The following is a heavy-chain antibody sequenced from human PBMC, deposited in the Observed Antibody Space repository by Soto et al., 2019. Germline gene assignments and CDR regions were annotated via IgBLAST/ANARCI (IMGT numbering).Heavy chain of an antibody. J-gene: IGHJ4*02. CDR3: ARPGGSGTYYKFDY. CDR1: GSAFINFW. CDR2: IYPTNSAT. V-gene: IGHV5-51*01. D-gene: IGHD3-10*01. Sequence: ESLKISCKGSGSAFINFWIGWVRQTPGKGLEWMGIIYPTNSATRYSPSFQGQVTMSVDKSTATAYLQWSSLKASDSGIYYCARPGGSGTYYKFDYWGQGTPVTVSS.